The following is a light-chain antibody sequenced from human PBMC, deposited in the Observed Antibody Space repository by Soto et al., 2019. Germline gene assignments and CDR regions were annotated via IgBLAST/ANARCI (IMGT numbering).Light chain of an antibody. V-gene: IGKV3-20*01. CDR3: QQYGSSPPYT. Sequence: ETVLTQSPATLSLSPVESATLSCRASQSVTTYLAWYQQKPGQAPRLLIYDASVRATGIPARFSGSGSGTDFTLTISRLEPEDFAVYYCQQYGSSPPYTFGQGTKVDI. CDR1: QSVTTY. J-gene: IGKJ2*01. CDR2: DAS.